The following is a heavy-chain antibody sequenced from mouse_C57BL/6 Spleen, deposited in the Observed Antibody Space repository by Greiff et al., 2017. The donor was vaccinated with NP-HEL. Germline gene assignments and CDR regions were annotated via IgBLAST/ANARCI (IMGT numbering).Heavy chain of an antibody. CDR2: INPSSGYT. CDR3: ARSPFYYDYDWEFDY. Sequence: VQLQQSGAELAKPGASVKLSCKASGYTFTSYWMYWVKQRPGQGLEWIGYINPSSGYTKYNQKIKDNATLTADKSSSTSYMQLSSLTYEDSAVYYCARSPFYYDYDWEFDYWGQGTTLTVSS. V-gene: IGHV1-7*01. D-gene: IGHD2-4*01. J-gene: IGHJ2*01. CDR1: GYTFTSYW.